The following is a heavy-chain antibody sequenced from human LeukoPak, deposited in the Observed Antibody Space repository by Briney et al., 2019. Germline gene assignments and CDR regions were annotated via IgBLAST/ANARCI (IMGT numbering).Heavy chain of an antibody. CDR1: GYTFRNYA. V-gene: IGHV1-18*01. CDR2: ISDYNGNT. D-gene: IGHD3-22*01. CDR3: ARGDYYDSSGYFPGMNY. J-gene: IGHJ4*02. Sequence: ASVKVSCKASGYTFRNYAITWVRQAPGQGLEWMGWISDYNGNTSYAQKFQGRVTMTTDTSTSTAYMELRSLRSDDTAVYYCARGDYYDSSGYFPGMNYWGQGTLVTVSS.